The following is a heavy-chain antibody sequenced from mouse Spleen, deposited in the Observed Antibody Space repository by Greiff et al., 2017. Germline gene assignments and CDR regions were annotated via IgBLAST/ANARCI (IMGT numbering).Heavy chain of an antibody. Sequence: QVKLQQPGPELVKPSQSVKMTCKVSGYSFTSYGITWVRQRPGQGMGWMGVIYPGSGSTNYYETFKSRATMTVDTTSNTHLIMLSSQTYEEATVYYCVRRDWEYYYAIDYWGQGTSVTVSS. V-gene: IGHV1-55*01. CDR3: VRRDWEYYYAIDY. CDR1: GYSFTSYG. D-gene: IGHD4-1*01. J-gene: IGHJ4*01. CDR2: IYPGSGST.